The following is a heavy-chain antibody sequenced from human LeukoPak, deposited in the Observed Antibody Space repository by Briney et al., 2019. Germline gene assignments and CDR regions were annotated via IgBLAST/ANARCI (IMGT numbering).Heavy chain of an antibody. D-gene: IGHD6-13*01. CDR3: TAEQNY. J-gene: IGHJ4*02. V-gene: IGHV3-49*04. CDR1: GFTFVDYA. Sequence: GGSLRLSCTASGFTFVDYAVSWVRQAPGKGLEWVGLIRSKTYGGTTEYAASVKGRFTISRDDSKSIAYLQMNSLKTEDTAVYYCTAEQNYWGQGTLATVSS. CDR2: IRSKTYGGTT.